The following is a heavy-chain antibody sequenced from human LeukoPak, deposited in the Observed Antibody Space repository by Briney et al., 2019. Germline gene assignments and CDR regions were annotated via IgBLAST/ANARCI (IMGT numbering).Heavy chain of an antibody. D-gene: IGHD2-15*01. V-gene: IGHV4-38-2*02. CDR1: GYSISSGYY. CDR3: ARWGLNDIVVVVAATRDGAFDI. Sequence: SETLSLTCTVSGYSISSGYYWGWIRQPPGKGLEWIGSFSQIGSTYYNPSLQSRVTTSIDTSKNQFSLKLSSVTAADTAVYYCARWGLNDIVVVVAATRDGAFDIWGQGTMVTVSS. CDR2: FSQIGST. J-gene: IGHJ3*02.